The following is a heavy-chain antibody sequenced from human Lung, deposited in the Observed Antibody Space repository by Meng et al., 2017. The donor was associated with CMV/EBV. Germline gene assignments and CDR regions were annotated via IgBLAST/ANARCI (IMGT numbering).Heavy chain of an antibody. V-gene: IGHV4-4*02. CDR2: IYHSGST. Sequence: VQVQERGPGLVKPSGTLSLTCAVSGGSISSSNWWSWVRQPPGKGLEWIGEIYHSGSTNYNPSLKSRVTISVDKSKNQFSLKLSSVTAADTAVYYCASFPPPGKQWLVTDYWGQGTLVTVSS. J-gene: IGHJ4*02. CDR3: ASFPPPGKQWLVTDY. CDR1: GGSISSSNW. D-gene: IGHD6-19*01.